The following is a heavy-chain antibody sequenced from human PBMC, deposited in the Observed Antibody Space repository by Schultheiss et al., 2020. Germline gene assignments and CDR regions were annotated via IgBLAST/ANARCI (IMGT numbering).Heavy chain of an antibody. CDR2: IWYDGSNK. V-gene: IGHV3-33*08. D-gene: IGHD5-18*01. CDR3: ARGVHGYDHGSRFDY. J-gene: IGHJ4*02. Sequence: GGSLRLSCAASGFTFSSYEMNWVRQAPGKGLEWVAVIWYDGSNKYYADSVKGRFTISRDNSKNTLYLQMHSLRVEDTAIYYCARGVHGYDHGSRFDYWGQGTLVTVSS. CDR1: GFTFSSYE.